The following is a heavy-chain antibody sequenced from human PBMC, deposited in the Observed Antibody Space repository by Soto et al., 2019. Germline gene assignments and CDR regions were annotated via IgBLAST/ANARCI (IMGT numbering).Heavy chain of an antibody. J-gene: IGHJ4*02. D-gene: IGHD3-16*01. CDR2: VSASGRSR. CDR3: AKDGNWLDVYYDV. Sequence: EVQLLESGGGLVQPGGSLRLSCVGSGIEFSNYAMSWVRQAPGKGLEWVSIVSASGRSRYHADSVKGRFTISRDNSKNTLYLHMTSLRAEDTVVYYCAKDGNWLDVYYDVWGQGTPVTVSS. CDR1: GIEFSNYA. V-gene: IGHV3-23*01.